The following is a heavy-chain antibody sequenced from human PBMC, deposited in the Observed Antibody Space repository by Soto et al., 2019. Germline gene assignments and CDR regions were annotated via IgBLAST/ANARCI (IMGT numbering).Heavy chain of an antibody. Sequence: GGSLRLSCAASGFTFSSYARSWVRQAPGKGLEWVSAISGGAGSTYYADSVKGRFTTSRDNSKNTLYLQMNSLRAEDTAVYYCATTPGDYSSSSHYWGQGTLVTVSS. V-gene: IGHV3-23*01. CDR3: ATTPGDYSSSSHY. J-gene: IGHJ4*02. D-gene: IGHD6-6*01. CDR2: ISGGAGST. CDR1: GFTFSSYA.